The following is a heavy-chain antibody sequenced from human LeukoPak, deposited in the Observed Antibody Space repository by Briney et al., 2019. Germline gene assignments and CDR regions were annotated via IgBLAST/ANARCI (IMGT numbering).Heavy chain of an antibody. CDR2: IYYSGNT. D-gene: IGHD2-15*01. CDR1: GGSITSSSYY. J-gene: IGHJ4*02. V-gene: IGHV4-39*02. Sequence: SETLSLTCTVSGGSITSSSYYWGWIRQPPGKGLEWIGSIYYSGNTYYNPSLKSRVTISVDTSKNQFSLKLNSVTAADTAVYYCVREILYCSGGSCYRGPFDNWGQGTLVTVSS. CDR3: VREILYCSGGSCYRGPFDN.